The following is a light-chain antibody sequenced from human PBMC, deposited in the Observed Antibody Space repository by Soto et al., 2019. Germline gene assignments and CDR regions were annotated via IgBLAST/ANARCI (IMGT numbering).Light chain of an antibody. V-gene: IGKV2D-29*01. Sequence: DIVITQTPLSLSVTPGQPASISCKSSQSLLHCDGKTCLFWYLQKACQPPQLLIYEVPNRFSGVPDRFGVSGSGTDFTLKISRVQAGDVGVYYCMQSVQFPWTFGQGTKVEIK. CDR2: EVP. CDR3: MQSVQFPWT. J-gene: IGKJ1*01. CDR1: QSLLHCDGKTC.